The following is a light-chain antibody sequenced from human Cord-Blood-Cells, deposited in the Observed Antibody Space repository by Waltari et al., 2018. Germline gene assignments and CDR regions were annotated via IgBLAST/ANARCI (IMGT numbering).Light chain of an antibody. J-gene: IGKJ5*01. Sequence: DIQMTQSPSSLSASVGDRVTITCRASQRISSYLNWYQQKPGKAPKLLIYAASSLQSGVPSRCSGSGSGTDFTLTISSLQPEDFATYYCQQSYSTPITFGQGTRLEIK. CDR2: AAS. CDR1: QRISSY. V-gene: IGKV1-39*01. CDR3: QQSYSTPIT.